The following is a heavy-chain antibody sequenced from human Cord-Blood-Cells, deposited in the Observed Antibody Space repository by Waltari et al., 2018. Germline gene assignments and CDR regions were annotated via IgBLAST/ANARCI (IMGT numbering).Heavy chain of an antibody. V-gene: IGHV4-34*01. J-gene: IGHJ3*02. Sequence: QVQLQQWGAGLLKPSETLSLTCAVYGGSFSGYYWSWIRQPPGKGLEWIGEINHSGSTNYSPSLKSRVTISVDTSKNQFSLKLSSVTAADTAVYYCARVISSSWYAFDIWGQGTMVTVSS. D-gene: IGHD6-13*01. CDR3: ARVISSSWYAFDI. CDR2: INHSGST. CDR1: GGSFSGYY.